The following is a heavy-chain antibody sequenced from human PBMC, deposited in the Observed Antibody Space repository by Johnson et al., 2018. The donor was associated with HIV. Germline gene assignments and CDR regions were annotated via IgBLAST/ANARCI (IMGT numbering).Heavy chain of an antibody. CDR3: ARDSPRIQVWDDAVDI. D-gene: IGHD5-18*01. J-gene: IGHJ3*02. Sequence: EVQLVESGGGLVQPGGSLRLSCAASGFTVSSNYMSWVRQAPGKGLEWVSVIYSGGSTYYADSVKGRFTISRDNFKNTLYLQMNSLRAEDTAVYYCARDSPRIQVWDDAVDIWGEGTMVTVSA. CDR1: GFTVSSNY. CDR2: IYSGGST. V-gene: IGHV3-66*01.